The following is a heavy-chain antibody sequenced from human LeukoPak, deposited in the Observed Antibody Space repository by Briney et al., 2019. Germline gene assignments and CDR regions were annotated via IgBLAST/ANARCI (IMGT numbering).Heavy chain of an antibody. Sequence: GGYLRLSCAASGFTFSSYAMSWVRQAPGKGLEWVSAISGSGGSTYYADSVKGRFTISRDNSKNTLYLQMNSLRAEDTAVYYCAKGGVSGSYYPPYYYYYYMDVWGKGTTVTVSS. CDR3: AKGGVSGSYYPPYYYYYYMDV. V-gene: IGHV3-23*01. D-gene: IGHD1-26*01. CDR2: ISGSGGST. J-gene: IGHJ6*03. CDR1: GFTFSSYA.